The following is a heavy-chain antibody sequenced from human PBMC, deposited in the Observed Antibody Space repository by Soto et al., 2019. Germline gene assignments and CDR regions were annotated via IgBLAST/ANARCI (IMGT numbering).Heavy chain of an antibody. J-gene: IGHJ4*02. D-gene: IGHD3-10*01. CDR2: INGDGLTT. Sequence: EVQLVESGGGLVQPGWSLRLSCAASGFTFSSYWINWVRQAPGEGLVWVSRINGDGLTTNYADSAKGRFASSRDNRKHTLYLQMNSLGAEDTAVYYCARGASGAFYLDSWGQGTLVTVSS. CDR3: ARGASGAFYLDS. CDR1: GFTFSSYW. V-gene: IGHV3-74*01.